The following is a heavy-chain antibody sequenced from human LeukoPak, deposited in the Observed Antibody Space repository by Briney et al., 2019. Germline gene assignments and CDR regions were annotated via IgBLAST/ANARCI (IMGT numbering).Heavy chain of an antibody. D-gene: IGHD3-10*01. V-gene: IGHV1-18*01. CDR2: ISAYNGNT. CDR3: ARAIEGGSGSRWPYYYYYMDV. Sequence: GASVKVSCKASGYTFTSYGISWVRQAPGQGLEWMGWISAYNGNTNYAQKLQGRVTMTTDTSTSTAYMELRSLRSDDTAVYYCARAIEGGSGSRWPYYYYYMDVWGKGTTVTISS. CDR1: GYTFTSYG. J-gene: IGHJ6*03.